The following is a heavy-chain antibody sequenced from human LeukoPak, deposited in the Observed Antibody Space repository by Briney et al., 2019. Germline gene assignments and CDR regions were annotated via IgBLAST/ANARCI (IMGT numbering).Heavy chain of an antibody. J-gene: IGHJ4*02. V-gene: IGHV3-21*01. CDR1: GFTFSSYS. CDR2: ISSSSSYI. CDR3: ARDRRDPYSGSWYEYFDY. Sequence: GGSLRLSCAASGFTFSSYSMNWVRQAPGKGLEWVSSISSSSSYIYYADSVKGRFTISRDNAKNSLYLQMNSLRAEDTAVYYCARDRRDPYSGSWYEYFDYWGQGTLVTVSS. D-gene: IGHD6-13*01.